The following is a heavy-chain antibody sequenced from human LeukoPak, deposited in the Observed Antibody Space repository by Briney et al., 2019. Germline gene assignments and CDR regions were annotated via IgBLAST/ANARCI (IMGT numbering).Heavy chain of an antibody. Sequence: KPGGPLRLSCAASGFTFSNAWMSWVRQAPGKGLEWVGRIKSKTDGGTTDYAAPVKGRFTISRDDSKNTLYLQMNSLKTEDTAVYYCTAGGSYYVDLDYWGQGTLVTVSS. D-gene: IGHD1-26*01. CDR1: GFTFSNAW. CDR3: TAGGSYYVDLDY. V-gene: IGHV3-15*01. J-gene: IGHJ4*02. CDR2: IKSKTDGGTT.